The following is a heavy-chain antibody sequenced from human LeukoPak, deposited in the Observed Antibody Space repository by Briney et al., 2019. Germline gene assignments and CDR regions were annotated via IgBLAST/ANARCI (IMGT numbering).Heavy chain of an antibody. CDR3: ARDPWGAVAALVNAFDI. CDR1: GFTFSSYS. D-gene: IGHD6-19*01. J-gene: IGHJ3*02. Sequence: GGSLRLSCAASGFTFSSYSMNWVRQAPGKGLEWVSSISSDSSYIYYADSVKGRFTISRENAKNSLYLQMNSLRAEDTAVYYCARDPWGAVAALVNAFDIWGHGTRVTVSP. V-gene: IGHV3-21*06. CDR2: ISSDSSYI.